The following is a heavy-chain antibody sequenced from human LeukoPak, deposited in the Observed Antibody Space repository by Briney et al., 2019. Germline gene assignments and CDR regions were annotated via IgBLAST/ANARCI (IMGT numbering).Heavy chain of an antibody. CDR3: ARVRARCSTGCLLGNY. J-gene: IGHJ4*02. Sequence: GASVKFSCKASGYTFTSYAMNWVRQAPGQGLEWMGWINTNTGNPSYAPGFTGRFVFSLDTSVSTTYLEINSLKAEDTAVYYCARVRARCSTGCLLGNYWGQGTLVTVSS. D-gene: IGHD2-2*01. V-gene: IGHV7-4-1*02. CDR1: GYTFTSYA. CDR2: INTNTGNP.